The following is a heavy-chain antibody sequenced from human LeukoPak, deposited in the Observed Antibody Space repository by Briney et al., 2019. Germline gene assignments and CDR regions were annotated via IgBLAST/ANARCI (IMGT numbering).Heavy chain of an antibody. Sequence: GGSPRLSCAASRFTFSSYEMNWVRQAPGKGLEWVSYISSSATTILYADSVKGRFTISRDNAKNSLYLQMNSLRAEDTAIYYCARGPRSYGDYFDYWGQGTLVTVSS. CDR2: ISSSATTI. J-gene: IGHJ4*02. V-gene: IGHV3-48*03. D-gene: IGHD4-17*01. CDR1: RFTFSSYE. CDR3: ARGPRSYGDYFDY.